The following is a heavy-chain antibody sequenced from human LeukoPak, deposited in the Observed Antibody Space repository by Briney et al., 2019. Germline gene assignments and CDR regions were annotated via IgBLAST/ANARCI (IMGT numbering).Heavy chain of an antibody. V-gene: IGHV3-30-3*01. CDR1: GFTFSSYA. J-gene: IGHJ4*02. CDR2: ISYDGSNK. CDR3: ARDPGIAVAGLDYFDY. Sequence: GGSLRLSCAASGFTFSSYAMHWVRQAPGKGLEWVAVISYDGSNKYYADSVEGRFTISRDNSKNTLYLQMNSLRAEDTAVYYCARDPGIAVAGLDYFDYWGQGTLVTVSS. D-gene: IGHD6-19*01.